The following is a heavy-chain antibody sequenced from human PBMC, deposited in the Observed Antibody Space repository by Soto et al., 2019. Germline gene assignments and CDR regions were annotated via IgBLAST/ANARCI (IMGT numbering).Heavy chain of an antibody. CDR2: INPSGGST. CDR1: GYTFTSYY. CDR3: ARVPIVATIPGIEYFQH. D-gene: IGHD5-12*01. V-gene: IGHV1-46*03. Sequence: ASVKVSCKASGYTFTSYYMHWVRQAPGQGLEWMGIINPSGGSTSYAQKFQGRVTMTRDTSTSTVYMELSSLRSEDTAVCYCARVPIVATIPGIEYFQHWGQGTLVTVSS. J-gene: IGHJ1*01.